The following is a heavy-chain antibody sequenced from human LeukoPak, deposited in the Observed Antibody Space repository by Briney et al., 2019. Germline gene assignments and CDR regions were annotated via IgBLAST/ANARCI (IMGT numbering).Heavy chain of an antibody. D-gene: IGHD4-17*01. Sequence: ASVKVSCKASGYTFTSYAMNWVRQAPGQGLEWMGWINTNTGNPTYAQGFTGRFVFSLDTSVSTAYLQISSLKAEDTAVYYCARYRYGDYADYFQHWGQGTLVTVSS. CDR2: INTNTGNP. CDR3: ARYRYGDYADYFQH. J-gene: IGHJ1*01. CDR1: GYTFTSYA. V-gene: IGHV7-4-1*02.